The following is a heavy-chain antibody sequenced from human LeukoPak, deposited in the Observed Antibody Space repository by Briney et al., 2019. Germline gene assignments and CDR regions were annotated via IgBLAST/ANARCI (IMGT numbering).Heavy chain of an antibody. J-gene: IGHJ4*02. V-gene: IGHV4-34*01. Sequence: PSETLSLTCAASGDSFIGYFWTWIRQAPGKGLEWIGDISHSGRTNYNPSLQRRVSISVDTSKNQFSLNVTSVTGADTAVYYCARTSGFFWGQGVLVTVSS. CDR1: GDSFIGYF. CDR2: ISHSGRT. D-gene: IGHD3-22*01. CDR3: ARTSGFF.